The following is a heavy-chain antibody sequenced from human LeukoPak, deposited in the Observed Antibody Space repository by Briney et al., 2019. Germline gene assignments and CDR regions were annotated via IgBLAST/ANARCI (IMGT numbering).Heavy chain of an antibody. CDR2: ISSSSSYI. CDR1: GFTFSSYS. Sequence: GGSLRLSCAASGFTFSSYSMNWVRQAPGKGLEWVSSISSSSSYIYYADSVKGRFTISRDNAKNSLYLQMNSLRAEDTAVYYCATTGEDGGEDYFDYWGQGTLVTVSS. J-gene: IGHJ4*02. D-gene: IGHD3-10*01. CDR3: ATTGEDGGEDYFDY. V-gene: IGHV3-21*01.